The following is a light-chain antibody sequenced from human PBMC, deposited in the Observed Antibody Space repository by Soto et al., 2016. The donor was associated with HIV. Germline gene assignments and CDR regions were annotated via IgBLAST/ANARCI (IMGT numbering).Light chain of an antibody. Sequence: SYVLTQPPSVSVAPGKTARITCGGNNIGSKSVHWYQQKPGQSPVLVIYQDNKRPSGIPERFSGSNSGNTATLTISGTQAMDEADYYCQAWDNSTGVFGGGTKLTVL. CDR1: NIGSKS. CDR2: QDN. CDR3: QAWDNSTGV. J-gene: IGLJ2*01. V-gene: IGLV3-21*01.